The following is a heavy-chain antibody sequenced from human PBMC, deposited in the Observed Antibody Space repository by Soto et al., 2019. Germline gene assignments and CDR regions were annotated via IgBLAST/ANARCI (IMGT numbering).Heavy chain of an antibody. CDR1: GYTFTGYY. CDR2: INPNSGGT. D-gene: IGHD3-10*01. V-gene: IGHV1-2*02. CDR3: ARTTYYYGSGSPGE. Sequence: GAAVKVSCKASGYTFTGYYMHWVRQAPGQGLEWMGWINPNSGGTNYAQKFQGRVTVTRDTSISTAYMELSRLRSDDTAVYYCARTTYYYGSGSPGEWGQGTLVTVSS. J-gene: IGHJ4*02.